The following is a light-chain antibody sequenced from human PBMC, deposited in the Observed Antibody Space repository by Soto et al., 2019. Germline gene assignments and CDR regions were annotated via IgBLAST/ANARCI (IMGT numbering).Light chain of an antibody. V-gene: IGLV2-11*01. CDR2: DVT. CDR3: TSYTRSSTLV. J-gene: IGLJ3*02. CDR1: SSDVGGYNY. Sequence: QSALTQPRSVSGSPGQSVTISCTGTSSDVGGYNYVSWYQHHPGKAPKLMIYDVTKRPSGVRDRFSASKSGNTASLTISGLHTEDEADYHCTSYTRSSTLVFGGGTQLTVL.